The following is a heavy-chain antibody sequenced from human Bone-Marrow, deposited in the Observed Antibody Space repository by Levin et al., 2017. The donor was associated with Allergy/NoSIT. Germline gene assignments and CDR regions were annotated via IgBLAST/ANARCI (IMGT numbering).Heavy chain of an antibody. CDR1: GYTFTSYD. CDR2: MNPNSGNT. D-gene: IGHD5-18*01. V-gene: IGHV1-8*01. Sequence: ASVKVSCKASGYTFTSYDINWVRQATGQGLEWMGWMNPNSGNTGYAQKFQGRVTMTRNTSISTAYMELSSLRSEDTAVYYCARGETSGYSYGYVYYFDYWGQGTLVTVSS. J-gene: IGHJ4*02. CDR3: ARGETSGYSYGYVYYFDY.